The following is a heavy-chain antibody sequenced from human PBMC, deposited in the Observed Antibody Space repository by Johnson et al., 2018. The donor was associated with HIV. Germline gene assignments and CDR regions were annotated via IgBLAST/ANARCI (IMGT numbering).Heavy chain of an antibody. J-gene: IGHJ3*02. CDR1: GFTFSSYA. CDR3: ARDWLTSRAVAGTSAFDI. D-gene: IGHD6-19*01. Sequence: VQLVESGGGVVQPGRSLRLSCAASGFTFSSYAMHWVRQGPGKGLEWVAGIGSNGLTIGYVDSVKGRFTISRDDATNSLYLRMDSLRTEDTAFYYCARDWLTSRAVAGTSAFDIWGQGTMVTVSS. CDR2: IGSNGLTI. V-gene: IGHV3-9*01.